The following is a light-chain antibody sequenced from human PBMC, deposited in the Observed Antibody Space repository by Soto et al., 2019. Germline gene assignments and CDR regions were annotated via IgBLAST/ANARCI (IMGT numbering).Light chain of an antibody. CDR3: QQSYSIPWT. V-gene: IGKV1-39*01. CDR2: GAS. J-gene: IGKJ1*01. CDR1: ESIDIY. Sequence: DIQMTQSPSSLSASVGDTVTITCRASESIDIYLNWYQQKPGEAPRLLLYGASTLQRGVPSRFSASGSGTRVTLTISSRQPEDSATYFCQQSYSIPWTFGQGTKVEI.